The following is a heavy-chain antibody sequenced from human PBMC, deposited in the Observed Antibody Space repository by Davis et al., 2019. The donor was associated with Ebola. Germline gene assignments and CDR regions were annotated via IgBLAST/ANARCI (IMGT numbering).Heavy chain of an antibody. D-gene: IGHD6-13*01. CDR1: GFTFSSYW. CDR2: IKQDGSEK. J-gene: IGHJ4*02. Sequence: GGSLRLSCAASGFTFSSYWMSWVRQAPGKGLEWVANIKQDGSEKYYVDSVKGRFTISRDNAKNSLYLQMNSLRAEDTAVYYCAKLDYPIAAAVQTEESFDYWGQGTLVTVSS. V-gene: IGHV3-7*03. CDR3: AKLDYPIAAAVQTEESFDY.